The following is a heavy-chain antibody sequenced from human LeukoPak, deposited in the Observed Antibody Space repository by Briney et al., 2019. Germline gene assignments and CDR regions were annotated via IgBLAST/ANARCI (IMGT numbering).Heavy chain of an antibody. CDR1: GFTFTSYW. CDR2: IKKDGSES. V-gene: IGHV3-7*03. Sequence: HPGGSLRLSCAASGFTFTSYWMTWVRQAPGKGLEWVANIKKDGSESNYVDSVKGRFTISRDNAQNPLYLQIDSLRAEDTAIYYCARVGYSSSWHSGSAFDIWGQGTMVTVSS. J-gene: IGHJ3*02. CDR3: ARVGYSSSWHSGSAFDI. D-gene: IGHD6-13*01.